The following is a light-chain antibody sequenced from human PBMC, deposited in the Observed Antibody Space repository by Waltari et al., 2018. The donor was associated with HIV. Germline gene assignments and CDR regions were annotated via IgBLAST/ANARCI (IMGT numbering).Light chain of an antibody. Sequence: QSVLTQPPSVSAAPGQKVSFSCSGGNSHLGNNYVSWYQQLPGRAPRLLIYDNEERPSGIPDRFSASKAGMSATLDITGLQIVDEADYYCGTWDSSLNLYVFGPGTTVAVL. CDR1: NSHLGNNY. CDR2: DNE. V-gene: IGLV1-51*01. CDR3: GTWDSSLNLYV. J-gene: IGLJ1*01.